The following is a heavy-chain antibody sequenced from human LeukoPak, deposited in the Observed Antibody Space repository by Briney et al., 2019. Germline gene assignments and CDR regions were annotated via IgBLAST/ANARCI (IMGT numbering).Heavy chain of an antibody. CDR3: ARGEGDISAAGYDL. CDR1: GGYISSYY. D-gene: IGHD6-13*01. Sequence: SEAQSLTCTVSGGYISSYYWSWTRHPPGKGLEWIGYIYYSGSTNNKPSLKSRVTISVDTSKNQFSLKLSAVTAADTAVYYCARGEGDISAAGYDLWGRGTLVTVSS. CDR2: IYYSGST. V-gene: IGHV4-59*01. J-gene: IGHJ4*02.